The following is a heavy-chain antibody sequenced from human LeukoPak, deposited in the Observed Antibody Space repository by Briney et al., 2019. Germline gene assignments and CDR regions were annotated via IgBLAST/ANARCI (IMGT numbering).Heavy chain of an antibody. V-gene: IGHV4-30-2*01. CDR2: IYHSGST. CDR1: GGSISSGGYS. D-gene: IGHD3-9*01. Sequence: PSQTLSLTCAVSGGSISSGGYSWGWIRQPPGKGLEWIGYIYHSGSTYYNPSLKSRVTISVDRSKNQFSLKLSSVTAADTAVYYCARSVLTGYYPNWFDPWGQGTLVTVSS. CDR3: ARSVLTGYYPNWFDP. J-gene: IGHJ5*02.